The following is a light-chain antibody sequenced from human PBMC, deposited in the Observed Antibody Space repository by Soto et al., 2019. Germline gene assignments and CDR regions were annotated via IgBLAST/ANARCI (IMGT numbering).Light chain of an antibody. CDR2: LNSDGSH. Sequence: QSVLTQSPSASASLGASVKLTCTLSSGHSSYAIAWHQQQPEKGPRYLMKLNSDGSHSKGDGIPDRFSGSSSGAVSYLTITGLQSGDEAAYYGQTWGTGIAVFGGGTQLTVL. CDR1: SGHSSYA. CDR3: QTWGTGIAV. J-gene: IGLJ7*01. V-gene: IGLV4-69*01.